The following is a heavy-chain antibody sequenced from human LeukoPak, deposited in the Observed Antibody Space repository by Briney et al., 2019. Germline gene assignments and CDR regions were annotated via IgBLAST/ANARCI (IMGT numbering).Heavy chain of an antibody. J-gene: IGHJ4*02. CDR3: ARILDSAWGELGY. Sequence: GGSLRLSCATSGFTFSSYAFYWIRQAPGKGLEWLTLISYDGNDKYYADSVKGRLSISRDNSKSMVFLQMNSLRPEDTAVYYCARILDSAWGELGYWGQGTLVTVSS. CDR2: ISYDGNDK. V-gene: IGHV3-30*04. D-gene: IGHD6-19*01. CDR1: GFTFSSYA.